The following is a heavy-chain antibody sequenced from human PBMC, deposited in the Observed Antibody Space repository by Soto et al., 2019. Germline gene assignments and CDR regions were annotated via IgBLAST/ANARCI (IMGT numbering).Heavy chain of an antibody. Sequence: SVKVSCKASGGTFSSYAISWVRQAPGQGLEWMGGIIPIFGTANYAQKFQGRVTITADESTSTAYMELSSLRSEDTAVYYCARDRSSRGYSYGYLVDYFDYWGQGTLVTV. D-gene: IGHD5-18*01. J-gene: IGHJ4*02. V-gene: IGHV1-69*13. CDR2: IIPIFGTA. CDR1: GGTFSSYA. CDR3: ARDRSSRGYSYGYLVDYFDY.